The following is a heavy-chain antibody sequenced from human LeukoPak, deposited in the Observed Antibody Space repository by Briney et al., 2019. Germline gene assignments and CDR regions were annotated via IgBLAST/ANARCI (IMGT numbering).Heavy chain of an antibody. V-gene: IGHV4-38-2*02. CDR3: AKAPNMWWLKDAFDI. Sequence: SETLSLTCTVSGYSISSGYYWVWIRQPPGKGLEWIGSIYRSGSTNYNPSLKSRVTISVDTSKNQFSLKLSSVTAADTALYYCAKAPNMWWLKDAFDIWGQGTMVTVSS. CDR2: IYRSGST. D-gene: IGHD2-21*01. CDR1: GYSISSGYY. J-gene: IGHJ3*02.